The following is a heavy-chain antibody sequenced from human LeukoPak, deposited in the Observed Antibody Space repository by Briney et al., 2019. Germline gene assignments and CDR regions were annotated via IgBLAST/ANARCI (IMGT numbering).Heavy chain of an antibody. CDR3: ARRYSSSWYSFTWFDP. CDR2: IYYSGST. Sequence: SDTLSLTCTVSGGSISSSSYYWGWIRQPPGKGLEWIGSIYYSGSTYYNPSLKSRVTISVDTSKNQFSLKLSSVTAADTAVYYCARRYSSSWYSFTWFDPWGQGTLVTVSS. D-gene: IGHD6-13*01. V-gene: IGHV4-39*01. CDR1: GGSISSSSYY. J-gene: IGHJ5*02.